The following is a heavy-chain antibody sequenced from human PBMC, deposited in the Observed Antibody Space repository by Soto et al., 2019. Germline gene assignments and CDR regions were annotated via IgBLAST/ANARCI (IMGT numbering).Heavy chain of an antibody. V-gene: IGHV1-69*06. CDR2: ISPIFGTA. CDR3: ARERALLGYFDWTIDAFDI. J-gene: IGHJ3*02. D-gene: IGHD3-9*01. CDR1: GGTLSSCA. Sequence: SAKACCKASGGTLSSCAISWARQAPEQGLEWLVGISPIFGTANSAQKFQGSATITADKSTSTAYMELSSLRSEDTAVYYCARERALLGYFDWTIDAFDIWGQGTMVTVSS.